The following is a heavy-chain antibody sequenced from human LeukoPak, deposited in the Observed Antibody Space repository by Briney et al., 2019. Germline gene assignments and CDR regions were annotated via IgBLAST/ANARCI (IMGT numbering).Heavy chain of an antibody. CDR2: INPNSGGT. CDR3: APGGATDY. Sequence: ASVKVSCKASGYTFTDYWMHWVRKAPGQGLEWMGWINPNSGGTKYAQKFQGRVTMTRDTSISTAYMELSRLRSDDTAMYYCAPGGATDYWGQGTLVTVSS. CDR1: GYTFTDYW. V-gene: IGHV1-2*02. J-gene: IGHJ4*02. D-gene: IGHD3-10*01.